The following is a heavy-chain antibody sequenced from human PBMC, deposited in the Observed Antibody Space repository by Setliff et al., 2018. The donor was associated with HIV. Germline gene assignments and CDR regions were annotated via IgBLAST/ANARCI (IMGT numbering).Heavy chain of an antibody. CDR2: ISASGSS. CDR1: GPPIGIGSYY. D-gene: IGHD3-22*01. V-gene: IGHV4-61*09. Sequence: TLSLTCTVSGPPIGIGSYYWTWIRQPAGRGLEWIGHISASGSSKFNPTLQSRVTLSVDPSNNQFSLNLTSVTAADTAVYFCARDPHYFDTSGHYSWFYFDYWGQGTLVTVSS. J-gene: IGHJ4*02. CDR3: ARDPHYFDTSGHYSWFYFDY.